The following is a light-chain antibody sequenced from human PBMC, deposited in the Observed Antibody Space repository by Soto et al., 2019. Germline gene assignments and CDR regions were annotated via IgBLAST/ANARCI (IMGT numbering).Light chain of an antibody. Sequence: QSVLTQPLSVSGSPGQSVTISCTGFSSDVGGYKYVSWYQQHPGKAPKLILYDVSKRPSGVPDRSSGSKSGNTASLTISGLQAEDEADYSLCSFAGSYTTYVFAIAKKVTVL. V-gene: IGLV2-11*01. CDR3: CSFAGSYTTYV. CDR1: SSDVGGYKY. CDR2: DVS. J-gene: IGLJ1*01.